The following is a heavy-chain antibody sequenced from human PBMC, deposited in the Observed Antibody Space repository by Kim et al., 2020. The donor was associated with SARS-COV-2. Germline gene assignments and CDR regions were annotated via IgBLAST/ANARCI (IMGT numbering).Heavy chain of an antibody. Sequence: SETLSLTCAVYGGSFSGYYWSWIRQPPGKGLEWIGEINHSGSTNYNPSLKSRVTISVDTSKNQFSLKLSSVTAADTAVYYCARYCSSTSCHKFDYWGQGTLVTVSS. V-gene: IGHV4-34*01. D-gene: IGHD2-2*02. CDR3: ARYCSSTSCHKFDY. CDR2: INHSGST. J-gene: IGHJ4*02. CDR1: GGSFSGYY.